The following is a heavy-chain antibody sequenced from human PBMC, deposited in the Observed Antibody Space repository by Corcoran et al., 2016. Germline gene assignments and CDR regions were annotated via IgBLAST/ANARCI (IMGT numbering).Heavy chain of an antibody. CDR3: ARGGRDYYAEHDAFDI. CDR2: IYYSGST. V-gene: IGHV4-39*07. CDR1: GGSISSSSYY. Sequence: QLQLQESGPGLVKPSETLSLTCTVSGGSISSSSYYWGWIRQPPGKGLEWIGSIYYSGSTYYNPSLKSRVTISVDTSKNQFSLKLSSVTAADTAVYYCARGGRDYYAEHDAFDIWGQGTMVTVSS. D-gene: IGHD3-10*01. J-gene: IGHJ3*02.